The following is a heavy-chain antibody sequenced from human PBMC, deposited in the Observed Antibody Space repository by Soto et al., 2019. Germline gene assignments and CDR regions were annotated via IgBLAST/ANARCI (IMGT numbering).Heavy chain of an antibody. D-gene: IGHD2-2*01. CDR3: GSPGYVDY. CDR2: INRGGST. CDR1: GGSFSGYY. Sequence: QVQLQQWGAGLLKPSETLSLTCAVYGGSFSGYYWSWIRQPPGKGLEWIGEINRGGSTHYNPSLKSRVTILVDTSKNQFSLKVSSVTAADTAVYYCGSPGYVDYWGQGTLVTVSS. J-gene: IGHJ4*02. V-gene: IGHV4-34*01.